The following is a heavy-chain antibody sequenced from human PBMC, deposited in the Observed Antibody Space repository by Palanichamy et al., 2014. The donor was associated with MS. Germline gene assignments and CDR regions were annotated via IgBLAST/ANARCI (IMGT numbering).Heavy chain of an antibody. CDR2: ISSNSNYI. CDR3: ARDLDGYNGFFDS. V-gene: IGHV3-21*01. J-gene: IGHJ4*02. CDR1: GFTFNNFN. D-gene: IGHD5-24*01. Sequence: EVQLVESGGGLVXPGGSLRLSCAASGFTFNNFNLNWVRQAPGKGLEWVSSISSNSNYIYYADSVKGRFTISRDNAKHSLYLEMSSLRAGDTAVYYCARDLDGYNGFFDSWGQGTLVTVSS.